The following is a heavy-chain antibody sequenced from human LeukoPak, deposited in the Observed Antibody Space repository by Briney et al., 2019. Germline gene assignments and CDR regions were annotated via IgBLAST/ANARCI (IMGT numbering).Heavy chain of an antibody. V-gene: IGHV4-34*01. D-gene: IGHD3-9*01. CDR3: AARVRYFDWLFQYYFDY. CDR2: IYYSGST. Sequence: SETLSLTCAVYGGSFSGYYWSWIRQPPGKGLEWIGSIYYSGSTYYNPSLKSRVTISVDTSKNQFSLKLSSVTAADTAVYYCAARVRYFDWLFQYYFDYWGQGTLVTVSS. J-gene: IGHJ4*02. CDR1: GGSFSGYY.